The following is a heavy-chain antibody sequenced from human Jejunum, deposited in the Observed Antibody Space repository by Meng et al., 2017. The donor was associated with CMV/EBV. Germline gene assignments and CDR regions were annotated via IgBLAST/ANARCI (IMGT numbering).Heavy chain of an antibody. CDR3: ARESGSYYWFDP. D-gene: IGHD1-26*01. Sequence: QGQLQESCPGVVKSSRSLSLTFFVSGGSISGYYWSWIRQPAGKGLEWIGRIYTSGSTHYNPSLKSRLTMSVDLSNNQISLKLRSVTAADTAVYYCARESGSYYWFDPWGQGTLVTVSS. J-gene: IGHJ5*02. CDR1: GGSISGYY. V-gene: IGHV4-4*07. CDR2: IYTSGST.